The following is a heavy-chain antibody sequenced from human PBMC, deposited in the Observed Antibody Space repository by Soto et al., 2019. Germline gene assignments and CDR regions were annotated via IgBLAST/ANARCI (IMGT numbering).Heavy chain of an antibody. J-gene: IGHJ4*02. V-gene: IGHV3-23*01. Sequence: PGGSLRLSCTGSGFTFSNYAMIWVRQAPGKGLEWVSAISGSAGSIYYAASVKGRLTVSRDNARKSLYLQMNSLRVEDTAVYYCARTNGAYSNYFDYWGRGTLVTVSS. CDR2: ISGSAGSI. CDR1: GFTFSNYA. CDR3: ARTNGAYSNYFDY. D-gene: IGHD2-8*01.